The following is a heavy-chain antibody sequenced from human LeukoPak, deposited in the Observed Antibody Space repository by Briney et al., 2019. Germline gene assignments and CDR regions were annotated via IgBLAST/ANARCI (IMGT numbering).Heavy chain of an antibody. CDR2: ISGSGGST. CDR1: GFTFSSYA. D-gene: IGHD2-15*01. J-gene: IGHJ5*02. Sequence: GGSLRLSCAASGFTFSSYAMSWVRQAPGKGLEWVSAISGSGGSTYYADSVKGRFTISRDNSKNTLYLQMNSLRAEDTAVYYCAKRCEKSGSCYSRSDPWGQGTLVTVSS. CDR3: AKRCEKSGSCYSRSDP. V-gene: IGHV3-23*01.